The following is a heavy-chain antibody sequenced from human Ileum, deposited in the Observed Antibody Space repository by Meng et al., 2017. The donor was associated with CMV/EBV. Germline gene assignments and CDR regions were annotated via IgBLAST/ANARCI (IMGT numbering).Heavy chain of an antibody. Sequence: QWGACLLKPSGTLPLMCAVYVGSFSEYHWGWIRQPPGKGLEWIGEINHGGSSNYNPSLKSRVTISVDRSRNQVSLKLTSVTAADTAVYYCARASPQRRFLSYWGQGTLVTVSS. CDR2: INHGGSS. D-gene: IGHD3-3*01. J-gene: IGHJ4*02. CDR1: VGSFSEYH. CDR3: ARASPQRRFLSY. V-gene: IGHV4-34*01.